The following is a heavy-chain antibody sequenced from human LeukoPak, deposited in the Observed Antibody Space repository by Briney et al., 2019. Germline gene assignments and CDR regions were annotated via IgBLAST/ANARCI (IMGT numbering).Heavy chain of an antibody. CDR3: ARGGTVRNGMDV. Sequence: PSETLSLTCTVSGGSISSYYWSWIRQPPGKGLEWTGYIYYSGSTNYNPSLKSRVTISVDTSRNQFSLKLSSVTAADTAVYYCARGGTVRNGMDVWGQGTTVTVSS. CDR2: IYYSGST. D-gene: IGHD1-26*01. CDR1: GGSISSYY. J-gene: IGHJ6*02. V-gene: IGHV4-59*01.